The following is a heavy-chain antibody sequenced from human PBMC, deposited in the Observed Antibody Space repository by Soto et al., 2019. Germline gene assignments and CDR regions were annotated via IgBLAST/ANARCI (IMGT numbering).Heavy chain of an antibody. D-gene: IGHD2-2*01. CDR1: GGSITSNW. CDR2: IHHSGSF. CDR3: VRNAWSRFDP. V-gene: IGHV4-4*02. Sequence: QVQLQESGPGLVNPSGTLSLTCAVSGGSITSNWWSWVRQPPGKGLEWIGEIHHSGSFNYNPSLRSRVTISIDKSKSQLSLKLTSVTAADTAVHYCVRNAWSRFDPWGQGTLVTVSS. J-gene: IGHJ5*02.